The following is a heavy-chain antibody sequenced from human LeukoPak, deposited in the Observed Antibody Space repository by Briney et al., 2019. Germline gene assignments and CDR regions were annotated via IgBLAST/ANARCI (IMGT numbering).Heavy chain of an antibody. V-gene: IGHV4-59*12. D-gene: IGHD5-24*01. J-gene: IGHJ5*02. CDR1: GGSISNYY. CDR2: IYYTGST. CDR3: ARGGVEMATKGANWFDP. Sequence: SETLSLTCTVSGGSISNYYWNWIRQPPGKGLEWIGYIYYTGSTNYNPSLKSRVTISVDTSKNQFSLKLSSVTAADTAVYYCARGGVEMATKGANWFDPWGQGTLVTVSS.